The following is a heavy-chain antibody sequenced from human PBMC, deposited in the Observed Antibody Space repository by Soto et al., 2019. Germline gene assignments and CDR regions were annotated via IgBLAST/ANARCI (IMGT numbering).Heavy chain of an antibody. CDR1: GFTFSSYS. V-gene: IGHV3-48*02. J-gene: IGHJ6*02. Sequence: EVQLVESGGGLVQPGGSLRLSCAASGFTFSSYSMNWVRQAPGKGLEWVSYISSSSSTIYYADSVKGRFTISRDNAKNSVYLQMNSLRDEDTAVYYCVRDVNPGAMDVWGQGTTVTVSS. CDR3: VRDVNPGAMDV. CDR2: ISSSSSTI. D-gene: IGHD7-27*01.